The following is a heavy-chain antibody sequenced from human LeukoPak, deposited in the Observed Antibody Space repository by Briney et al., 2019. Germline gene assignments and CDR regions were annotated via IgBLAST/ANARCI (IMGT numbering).Heavy chain of an antibody. CDR2: ISSSGSTI. CDR1: GFTVSSNY. J-gene: IGHJ3*02. CDR3: ARSFEGGFDI. V-gene: IGHV3-48*03. Sequence: SGGSLRLSCAASGFTVSSNYMNWVRQAPGKGLEWVSYISSSGSTIYYADSVKGRFTISRDNAKNSLYLQMNSLRAEDTAVYYCARSFEGGFDIWGQGTMVTVSS. D-gene: IGHD1-26*01.